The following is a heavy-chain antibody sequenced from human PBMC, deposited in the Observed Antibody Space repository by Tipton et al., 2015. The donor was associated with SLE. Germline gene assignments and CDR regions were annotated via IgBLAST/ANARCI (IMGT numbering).Heavy chain of an antibody. Sequence: QLVQSGGGVVQPGRSLRLSCAASGFTFSSYGMHWVRQAPGKGLEWVAVIWYDGSNKYYADSVKGRFTISRDNSKNTLYLQMNSLRAEDTAVYYCAKDGGRDYCSSTSCYFNWFDPWGQGTLVTVSS. J-gene: IGHJ5*02. D-gene: IGHD2-2*01. CDR3: AKDGGRDYCSSTSCYFNWFDP. CDR1: GFTFSSYG. V-gene: IGHV3-33*06. CDR2: IWYDGSNK.